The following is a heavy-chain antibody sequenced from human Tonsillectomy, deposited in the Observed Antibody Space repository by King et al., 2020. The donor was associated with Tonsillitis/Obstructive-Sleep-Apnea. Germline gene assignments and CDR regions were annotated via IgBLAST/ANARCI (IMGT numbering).Heavy chain of an antibody. CDR2: ISWNSGNI. J-gene: IGHJ3*02. CDR3: AKDLVWELQGGCAFDI. V-gene: IGHV3-9*01. Sequence: VQLVESGGGLIQPGRSLRLSCAASGFTFEDYAMHWVRQAPGKGLEWVSSISWNSGNIGYADSVKGRFTISRDNAKNSLYLQMNSLRAEDTALYYCAKDLVWELQGGCAFDIWGQGTMVTVSS. CDR1: GFTFEDYA. D-gene: IGHD1-26*01.